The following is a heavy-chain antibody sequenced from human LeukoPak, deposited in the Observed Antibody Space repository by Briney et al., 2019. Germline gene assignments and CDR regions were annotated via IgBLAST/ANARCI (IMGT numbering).Heavy chain of an antibody. V-gene: IGHV4-61*02. CDR3: ARVFDYDWYFDL. D-gene: IGHD4-17*01. Sequence: SETLSLTCIVSGGSISSRNYYWGWIRQPAGKGLEWIGRIYTSGSTNYNPSLKSRVTMSVDTSKKQLSLKLSSVTAADTAVYYCARVFDYDWYFDLWGRGTLVTVSS. CDR1: GGSISSRNYY. CDR2: IYTSGST. J-gene: IGHJ2*01.